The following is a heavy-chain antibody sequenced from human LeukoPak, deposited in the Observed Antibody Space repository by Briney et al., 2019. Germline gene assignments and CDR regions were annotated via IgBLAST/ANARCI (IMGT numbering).Heavy chain of an antibody. V-gene: IGHV3-23*01. CDR1: GFTFSSHA. CDR3: AKNRPLSAFDI. J-gene: IGHJ3*02. CDR2: ISGSGANT. D-gene: IGHD2/OR15-2a*01. Sequence: PGGSLRHSCAASGFTFSSHAMSWVRQAPGKGLVWVSSISGSGANTYYADSVKGLFTISRDNSKNALYVQMNSLRAEDTAVYYCAKNRPLSAFDIWGQGTMVTVSS.